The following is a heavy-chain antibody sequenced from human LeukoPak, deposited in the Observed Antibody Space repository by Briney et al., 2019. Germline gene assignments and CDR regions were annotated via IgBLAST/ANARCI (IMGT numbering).Heavy chain of an antibody. Sequence: PGGSLRLSCAASGFTFSSYWMHWVRHAPGKGLVWVSRINSDGSSTIYADSVKGRFTISRDNAKNTLYLQMNSLRAEDTAVYYCARDTGERGVPTYYYYYYMDVWGKGTTVTVSS. V-gene: IGHV3-74*01. CDR1: GFTFSSYW. CDR2: INSDGSST. D-gene: IGHD3-10*01. J-gene: IGHJ6*03. CDR3: ARDTGERGVPTYYYYYYMDV.